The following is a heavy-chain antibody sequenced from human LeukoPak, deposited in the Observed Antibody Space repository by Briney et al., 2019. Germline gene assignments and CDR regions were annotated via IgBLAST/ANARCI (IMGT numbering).Heavy chain of an antibody. Sequence: PSETLSLTCTVSGGSISSYYWSWIRQPSGKGLEWIGYIYYSGSTNYNPSLKSRVTISLDTCKNQLSLKLSSVTAADTAVYYCARVGTPTAPPPPPLIDYWGQGTLVTVSS. D-gene: IGHD3-10*01. J-gene: IGHJ4*02. CDR3: ARVGTPTAPPPPPLIDY. CDR1: GGSISSYY. V-gene: IGHV4-59*01. CDR2: IYYSGST.